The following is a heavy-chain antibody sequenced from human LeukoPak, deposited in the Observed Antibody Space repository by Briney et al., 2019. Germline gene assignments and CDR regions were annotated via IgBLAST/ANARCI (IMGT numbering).Heavy chain of an antibody. Sequence: GASVKVSCKASGYTFTSYDINWVRQATGQGLEWMGWMNPNSGNTGNAQKFQGRVTMTRNTSISTAYMELSSLRSEDTAVYYCARGRITVGATVYWGQGTLVTVSS. CDR3: ARGRITVGATVY. V-gene: IGHV1-8*01. CDR1: GYTFTSYD. J-gene: IGHJ4*02. D-gene: IGHD1-26*01. CDR2: MNPNSGNT.